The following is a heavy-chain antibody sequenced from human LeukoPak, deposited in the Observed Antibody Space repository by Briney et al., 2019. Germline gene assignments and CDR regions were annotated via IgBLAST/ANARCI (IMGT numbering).Heavy chain of an antibody. CDR2: IYHSGST. CDR3: ARGIAAASPY. Sequence: SETLSLTCTVSGYSISSGYYWGWIRQPPGKGLEWIGSIYHSGSTYYNPSLKSRVTISVDTSKNQFSLKLSSVTAADTAVYYCARGIAAASPYWGQGTLVTVSS. CDR1: GYSISSGYY. J-gene: IGHJ4*02. V-gene: IGHV4-38-2*02. D-gene: IGHD6-13*01.